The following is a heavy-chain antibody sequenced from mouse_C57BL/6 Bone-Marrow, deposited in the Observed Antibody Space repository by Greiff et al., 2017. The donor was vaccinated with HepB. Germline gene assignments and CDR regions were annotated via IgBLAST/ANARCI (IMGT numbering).Heavy chain of an antibody. CDR2: SRNKANDYTT. J-gene: IGHJ1*03. V-gene: IGHV7-1*01. D-gene: IGHD1-1*01. CDR3: ARDASPNYFGSSYGYFDV. CDR1: GFTFSDFY. Sequence: EVNVVESGGGLVQSGRSLRLSCATSGFTFSDFYMEWVRQAPGKGLEWIAASRNKANDYTTEYSASVKGRFIVSRDTSQSILYLQMNALRAEDTAIYYCARDASPNYFGSSYGYFDVWGTGTTVTVSS.